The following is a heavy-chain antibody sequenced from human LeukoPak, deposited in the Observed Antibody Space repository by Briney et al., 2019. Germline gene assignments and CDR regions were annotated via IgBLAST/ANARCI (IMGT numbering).Heavy chain of an antibody. D-gene: IGHD7-27*01. CDR3: TRAGDYRFDY. CDR2: INPDGSTT. CDR1: GFTFGSYW. J-gene: IGHJ4*02. Sequence: GGSLRLSCAASGFTFGSYWVHWVRQAPGEGLVWVSRINPDGSTTNYADSVKGRFTISRDNAKNTLYLQMTSLRAEDTAVYYCTRAGDYRFDYWGQGTLVTVSS. V-gene: IGHV3-74*01.